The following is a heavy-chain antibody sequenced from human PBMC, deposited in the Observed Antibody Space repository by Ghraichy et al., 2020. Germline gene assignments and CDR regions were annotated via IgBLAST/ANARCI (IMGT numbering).Heavy chain of an antibody. CDR3: AKARTSYYGSGSYFDY. Sequence: GESLNISCAASGFTLSSYAMSWVRQAPGKGLEWVSAISASGGSTYYADSVKGRFNISRDNSKNTLYLQMNSLRAEDTAVYYCAKARTSYYGSGSYFDYWGQGTLVTVSS. CDR1: GFTLSSYA. CDR2: ISASGGST. V-gene: IGHV3-23*01. D-gene: IGHD3-10*01. J-gene: IGHJ4*02.